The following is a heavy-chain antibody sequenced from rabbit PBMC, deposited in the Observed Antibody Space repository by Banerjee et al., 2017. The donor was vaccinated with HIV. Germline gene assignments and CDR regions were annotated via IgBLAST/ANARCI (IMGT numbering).Heavy chain of an antibody. CDR1: GLDFSSSYW. Sequence: QSLEESGGDLVKPGASLTLTCTASGLDFSSSYWICWVRQAPGKGLEWIACIYTGSSGSTWYASWAKGRFTISKTSWTTVTLQMTSLTAADTASYFCARDLAGVIGWNFNLWGPGTLVTVS. V-gene: IGHV1S40*01. J-gene: IGHJ4*01. D-gene: IGHD4-1*01. CDR3: ARDLAGVIGWNFNL. CDR2: IYTGSSGST.